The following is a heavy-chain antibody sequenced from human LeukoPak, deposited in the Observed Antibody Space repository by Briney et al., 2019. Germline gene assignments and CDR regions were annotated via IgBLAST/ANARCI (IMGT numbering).Heavy chain of an antibody. CDR3: ARGGGATRIDY. J-gene: IGHJ4*02. V-gene: IGHV4-61*02. D-gene: IGHD5-12*01. CDR1: GDSIRSGTYY. Sequence: SETLSLTCSVSGDSIRSGTYYWSWIRQPAGKGLEWIGCIYTSGSTSYNPSLKSRVTISVDTSKSQFSLKLTSVTAADTAVYYCARGGGATRIDYWGQGTLVTVSS. CDR2: IYTSGST.